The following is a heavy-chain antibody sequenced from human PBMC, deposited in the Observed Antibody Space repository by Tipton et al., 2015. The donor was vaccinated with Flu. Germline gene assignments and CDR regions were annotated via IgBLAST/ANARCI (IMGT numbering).Heavy chain of an antibody. D-gene: IGHD2-2*01. CDR1: GGSISGYY. CDR2: IKSDGRST. Sequence: LSLTCTVSGGSISGYYWTWIRQPPGKGLVWVSRIKSDGRSTSYADSVKGRFTISRDIAKDTLYLQMNSLGAEDSAVYYCARDLGVPAHDWYFDLWGRGTLVTVSS. V-gene: IGHV3-74*01. CDR3: ARDLGVPAHDWYFDL. J-gene: IGHJ2*01.